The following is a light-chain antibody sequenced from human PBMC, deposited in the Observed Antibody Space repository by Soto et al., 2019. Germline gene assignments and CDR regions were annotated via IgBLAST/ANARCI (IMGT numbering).Light chain of an antibody. CDR2: DAS. Sequence: EIVLTQSPATLSLSPGERATLSCRASQSVSSYLAWYQQKPGQAPRLLIYDASNRATGIPARFSGSGSGTAFTLPISRLEPEDFAFYYCQQRSNWPPITFGQGTRLEIK. CDR1: QSVSSY. V-gene: IGKV3-11*01. CDR3: QQRSNWPPIT. J-gene: IGKJ5*01.